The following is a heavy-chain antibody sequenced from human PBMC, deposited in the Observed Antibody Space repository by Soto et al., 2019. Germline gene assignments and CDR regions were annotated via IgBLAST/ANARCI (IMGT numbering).Heavy chain of an antibody. D-gene: IGHD6-13*01. CDR1: GGSISSGGYY. Sequence: SETLSLTCTVSGGSISSGGYYWSWIRQHPGKGLGWIGYIYYSGSTYYNPSLKSRVTISVDTSKNQFSLKLSSVTAADTAVYYCARDAGIAAAGTDYYYYGMDVWGQGTTVTVSS. CDR2: IYYSGST. V-gene: IGHV4-31*03. J-gene: IGHJ6*02. CDR3: ARDAGIAAAGTDYYYYGMDV.